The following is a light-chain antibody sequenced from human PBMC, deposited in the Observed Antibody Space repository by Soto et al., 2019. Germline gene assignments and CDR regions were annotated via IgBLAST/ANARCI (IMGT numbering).Light chain of an antibody. CDR2: DAS. CDR1: QTVRNNY. J-gene: IGKJ1*01. Sequence: EFLLTLSPDSLCLFPGERANLSCRASQTVRNNYLAWYQQKPGQAPRLLIYDASSRATGIPDRFSGGGSGTDFTLTISGLEPEDFAVYYCQQYTNWPRRAFGQGTKVDIK. CDR3: QQYTNWPRRA. V-gene: IGKV3D-20*02.